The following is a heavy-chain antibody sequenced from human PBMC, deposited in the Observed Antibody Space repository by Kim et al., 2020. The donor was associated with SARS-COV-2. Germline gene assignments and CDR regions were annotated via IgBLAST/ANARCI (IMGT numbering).Heavy chain of an antibody. Sequence: SETLSLTCTVSGGSISSYYWSWIRQPPGKGLEWIGYIYYSGSTNYNPSLKSRVTISVDTSKNQFSLKLSSVTAADTAVYYCARGYFSGNWFDPWGQGTLVTVSS. CDR1: GGSISSYY. D-gene: IGHD2-21*01. CDR2: IYYSGST. CDR3: ARGYFSGNWFDP. V-gene: IGHV4-59*01. J-gene: IGHJ5*02.